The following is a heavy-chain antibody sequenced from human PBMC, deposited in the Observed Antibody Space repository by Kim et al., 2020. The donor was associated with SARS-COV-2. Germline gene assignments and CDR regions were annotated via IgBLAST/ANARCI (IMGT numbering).Heavy chain of an antibody. V-gene: IGHV4-39*01. D-gene: IGHD3-3*01. CDR1: GGSISSSSYY. CDR3: ARGPYYDFWSGYYTGGYFDY. CDR2: IYYSGST. J-gene: IGHJ4*02. Sequence: SETLSLTCTVSGGSISSSSYYWGWIRQPPGKGLEWIGRIYYSGSTYYNPSLKSRVTISVDTSKNQFSLKLSSVTAADTAVYYCARGPYYDFWSGYYTGGYFDYWGQGTLVTVSS.